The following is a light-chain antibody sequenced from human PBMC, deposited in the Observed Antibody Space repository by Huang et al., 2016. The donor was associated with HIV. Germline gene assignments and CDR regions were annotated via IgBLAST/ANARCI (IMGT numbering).Light chain of an antibody. Sequence: DIQLTQSPSSLSASVGDRVTITCRASPGITNYLAWYQHKPGQVPKLLIYATSTLQPCVPFRYSVSGSWTDLSLTINSLQPEDVATYYCQNYTSVPSLPFGGGTKVEI. J-gene: IGKJ4*01. CDR2: ATS. CDR1: PGITNY. V-gene: IGKV1-27*01. CDR3: QNYTSVPSLP.